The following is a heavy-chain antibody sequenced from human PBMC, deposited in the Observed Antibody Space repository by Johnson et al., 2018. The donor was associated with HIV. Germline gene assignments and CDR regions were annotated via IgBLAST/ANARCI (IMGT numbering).Heavy chain of an antibody. CDR3: ASDGELQEYAFDI. Sequence: VQLVESGGGLAKPAWSPRVSCAASQFTFSSYYMNCVRQAPGNALELVGQVNPNGGGTYLIDSGKDRFNTSRDNAKNTLHLQMNSLKTEDTAVYYCASDGELQEYAFDIWGQGTMVTVSS. D-gene: IGHD1-26*01. J-gene: IGHJ3*02. V-gene: IGHV3-25*03. CDR2: VNPNGGGT. CDR1: QFTFSSYY.